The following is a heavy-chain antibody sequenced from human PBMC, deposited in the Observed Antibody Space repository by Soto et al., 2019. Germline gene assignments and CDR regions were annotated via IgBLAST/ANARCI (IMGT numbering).Heavy chain of an antibody. D-gene: IGHD6-13*01. Sequence: QVHLQESGPGLVEPSETLSLTCAVSGVSVSETYWWSWVRQPPGKGLEWIGEISHRGTPYYNATLWSRVSMSTDTSRNQISLTLMSVTAADSASYFCARHVGVPGTRGFDYWGQGTLVTVSS. J-gene: IGHJ4*02. V-gene: IGHV4-4*02. CDR3: ARHVGVPGTRGFDY. CDR2: ISHRGTP. CDR1: GVSVSETYW.